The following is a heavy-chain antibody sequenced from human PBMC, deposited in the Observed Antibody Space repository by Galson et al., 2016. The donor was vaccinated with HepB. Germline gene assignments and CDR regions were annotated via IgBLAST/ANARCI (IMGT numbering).Heavy chain of an antibody. Sequence: QSGAEVKKPGESLKISCKGSGYSFTRTWIGWVRQMPGKGLEWMVIIYPGDSETKYSPSFQGQVTISADKSISTAYLQWTSLKASDTAMYYCPTKKAGFDAFDIWGQGTMVTVSS. CDR2: IYPGDSET. CDR3: PTKKAGFDAFDI. V-gene: IGHV5-51*01. J-gene: IGHJ3*02. CDR1: GYSFTRTW.